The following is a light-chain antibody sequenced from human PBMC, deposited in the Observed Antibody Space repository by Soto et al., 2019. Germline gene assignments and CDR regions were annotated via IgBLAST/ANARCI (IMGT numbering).Light chain of an antibody. J-gene: IGKJ5*01. CDR3: MQGTHWPFT. V-gene: IGKV2-30*02. Sequence: MAQSALSMTVKTREPASISCRSNQSLLQSVGVAYVSWFQQRPGRSPRRLIYKVSNRDSGVPARFSGSGSGTDFALKISRVEAEDVGVYYCMQGTHWPFTFGQGTRLEI. CDR2: KVS. CDR1: QSLLQSVGVAY.